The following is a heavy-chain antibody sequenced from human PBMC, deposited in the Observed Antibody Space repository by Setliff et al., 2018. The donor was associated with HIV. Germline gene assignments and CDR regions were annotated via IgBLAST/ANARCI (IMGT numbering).Heavy chain of an antibody. CDR2: IYNRGYT. V-gene: IGHV4-31*03. D-gene: IGHD3-10*01. CDR1: GGSIMSDGYY. CDR3: AGMFFYGSGSKSDFDY. J-gene: IGHJ4*02. Sequence: KTSETLSLTCTVSGGSIMSDGYYWNWIRQRPGKGLEWIGYIYNRGYTYYNPSLKSRVTTSIDTSQNQFSMMLSSVTVADTAVYYCAGMFFYGSGSKSDFDYWGQGTQVTVSS.